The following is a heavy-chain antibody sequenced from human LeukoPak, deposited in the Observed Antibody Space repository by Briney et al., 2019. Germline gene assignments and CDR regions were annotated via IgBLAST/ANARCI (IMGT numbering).Heavy chain of an antibody. J-gene: IGHJ3*02. CDR3: ARDRGERWLQLFLPHDAFDI. V-gene: IGHV3-21*01. CDR2: ISSSSSYI. Sequence: GGSLRLSCAASGFTFSSYSMNWVRQAPGKGLEWVSSISSSSSYIYYADSVKGRFTISRDNAKNSLYLQMNSLRAEDTAVYYCARDRGERWLQLFLPHDAFDIWGQGTMVTVSS. D-gene: IGHD5-24*01. CDR1: GFTFSSYS.